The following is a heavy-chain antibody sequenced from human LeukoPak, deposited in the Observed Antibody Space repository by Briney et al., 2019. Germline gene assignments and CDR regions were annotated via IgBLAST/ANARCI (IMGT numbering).Heavy chain of an antibody. Sequence: GSLRLSCAASGFTFSSYGMHWVRQAPGKGLEWVAVISYDGSNKYYADSVKGRFTISRDTSKNTLYLQINSLRAEDTAVYFCAKAFSRAYDYGPTDHWGQGTLVTVS. V-gene: IGHV3-30*18. CDR2: ISYDGSNK. D-gene: IGHD4/OR15-4a*01. CDR3: AKAFSRAYDYGPTDH. CDR1: GFTFSSYG. J-gene: IGHJ4*02.